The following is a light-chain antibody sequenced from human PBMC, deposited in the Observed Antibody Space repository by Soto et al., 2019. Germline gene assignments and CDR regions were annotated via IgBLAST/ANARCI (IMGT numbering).Light chain of an antibody. V-gene: IGLV2-8*01. J-gene: IGLJ2*01. Sequence: QSALTQPPSASGSPGQSVTISCTGTSSDVGGYNSVSWYQQHPGKAPKLMIYEVNKRPSGVPDRFSASKSDSTASLTVSGLQAEDEAHYYCSSYAGSKNLVFGGGTKLIVL. CDR3: SSYAGSKNLV. CDR1: SSDVGGYNS. CDR2: EVN.